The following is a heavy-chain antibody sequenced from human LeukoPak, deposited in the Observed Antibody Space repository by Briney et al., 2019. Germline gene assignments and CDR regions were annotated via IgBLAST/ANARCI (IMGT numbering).Heavy chain of an antibody. CDR3: ARDRGYGMDV. CDR2: IYYSGST. V-gene: IGHV4-59*01. Sequence: SETLSLTCTVSGGSISSYYWSWIRQPPGKGLEWIGYIYYSGSTNYNPSLKSRVTISVDTSKNQFSLKLSSVTAADTAVYYCARDRGYGMDVWGQGTTVTVSS. CDR1: GGSISSYY. J-gene: IGHJ6*02.